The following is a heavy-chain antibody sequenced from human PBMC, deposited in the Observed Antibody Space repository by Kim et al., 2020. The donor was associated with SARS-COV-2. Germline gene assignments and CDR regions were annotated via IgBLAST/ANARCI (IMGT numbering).Heavy chain of an antibody. CDR2: ISAYNGNT. J-gene: IGHJ5*02. CDR1: GYTFTSYG. CDR3: ARVGRMYGSGSSNWFDP. D-gene: IGHD3-10*01. V-gene: IGHV1-18*01. Sequence: ASVKVSCKASGYTFTSYGISWVRQATGQGLEWMGWISAYNGNTNYAQKLQGRVTMTTDTSTSTPYMELRSLRSDDTAVYYCARVGRMYGSGSSNWFDPWGQGTLVTVSS.